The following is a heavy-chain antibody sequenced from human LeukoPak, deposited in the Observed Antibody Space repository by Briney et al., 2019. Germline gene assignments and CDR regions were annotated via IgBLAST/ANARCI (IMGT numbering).Heavy chain of an antibody. V-gene: IGHV4-39*01. J-gene: IGHJ3*01. D-gene: IGHD3-22*01. Sequence: SETLSLTCIVSGGIISSYYCGWVRQPPGKGLEWVASIYYTGTTYYNPTLKSRLTISVDTSKSQFSLGLSSVTAADTAVYYCARIPYYYDSTVPRWAFDVWDQGTMVTVSS. CDR2: IYYTGTT. CDR3: ARIPYYYDSTVPRWAFDV. CDR1: GGIISSYY.